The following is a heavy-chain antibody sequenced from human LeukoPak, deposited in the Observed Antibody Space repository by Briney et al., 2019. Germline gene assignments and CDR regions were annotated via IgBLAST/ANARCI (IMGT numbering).Heavy chain of an antibody. CDR3: AKDVAQGYTFGSIEQDY. CDR2: ISESGSGT. D-gene: IGHD5-18*01. J-gene: IGHJ4*02. Sequence: GGSLRLSCAVSGLTFSRYAMSWVRQAPGKGLEWVSAISESGSGTYYADSVKGRFTISRENSKDTLSLQMNSLRAEDTAVYYCAKDVAQGYTFGSIEQDYWGQGTLVTVSS. CDR1: GLTFSRYA. V-gene: IGHV3-23*01.